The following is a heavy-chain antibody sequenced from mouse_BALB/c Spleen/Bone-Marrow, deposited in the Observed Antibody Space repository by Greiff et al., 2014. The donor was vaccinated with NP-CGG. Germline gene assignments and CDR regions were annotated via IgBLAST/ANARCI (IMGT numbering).Heavy chain of an antibody. CDR2: IYPSDSYT. D-gene: IGHD2-1*01. CDR3: TLLSPMDY. V-gene: IGHV1-69*02. CDR1: GYTFTSYW. Sequence: QVQLKQSGAELVRPGASVKLSCKASGYTFTSYWINWVKQRPGQGLEWIGNIYPSDSYTNYNQKFKDKATLTVDKSSSTAYMQLSSPTSEDSAVYYCTLLSPMDYWGQGTSVTVSS. J-gene: IGHJ4*01.